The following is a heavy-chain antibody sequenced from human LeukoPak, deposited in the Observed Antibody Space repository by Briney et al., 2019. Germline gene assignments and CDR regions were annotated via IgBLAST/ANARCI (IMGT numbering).Heavy chain of an antibody. J-gene: IGHJ4*02. Sequence: ASVKVSCKASGYTFTGYYMHWVRQAPGQGLEWMGWINPNSGGTNYAQKFQGRVTMTRDTSISTAYMELSRLRSDDTAVYYCASGRQYCSGGSCYSGYQEVFDYWGQGTLVTVSS. CDR2: INPNSGGT. CDR3: ASGRQYCSGGSCYSGYQEVFDY. V-gene: IGHV1-2*02. D-gene: IGHD2-15*01. CDR1: GYTFTGYY.